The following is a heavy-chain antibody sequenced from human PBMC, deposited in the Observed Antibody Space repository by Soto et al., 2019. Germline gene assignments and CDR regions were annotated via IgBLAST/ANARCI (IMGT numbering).Heavy chain of an antibody. J-gene: IGHJ6*02. V-gene: IGHV1-69*06. CDR3: ARGVTRFLEWLYREYYYGMDV. CDR2: SIPIFGTA. CDR1: GGTFSSYA. Sequence: QVQLVQSGAEVKKPGSSVKVSCKASGGTFSSYAISWVRQAPGQGLEWMGGSIPIFGTANYAQKFQGRVTTTADKSTSTPYRELSRLRSEDTAVYYCARGVTRFLEWLYREYYYGMDVWGQGTTVTGSS. D-gene: IGHD3-3*01.